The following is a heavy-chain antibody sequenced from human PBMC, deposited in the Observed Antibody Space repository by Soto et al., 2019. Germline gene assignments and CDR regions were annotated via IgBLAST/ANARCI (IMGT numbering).Heavy chain of an antibody. V-gene: IGHV1-69*12. CDR3: ARDLRWIQLWPYGMDV. CDR2: IIPIFGTA. D-gene: IGHD5-18*01. J-gene: IGHJ6*02. Sequence: QVQLVQSGAEVKKPGSSVKVSCKASGGTFSSYAISWVRQAPGQGLEWMGGIIPIFGTANYAQKFQGRVTITADESTSTAYMELSSLRSEDTAEYYCARDLRWIQLWPYGMDVWGQGTTVTVSS. CDR1: GGTFSSYA.